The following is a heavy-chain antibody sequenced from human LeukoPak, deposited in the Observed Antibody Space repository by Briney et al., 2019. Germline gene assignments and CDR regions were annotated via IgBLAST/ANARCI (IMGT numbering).Heavy chain of an antibody. J-gene: IGHJ6*03. Sequence: TSETLSLTCTVSGGSIGSGNYWSWIRQPPGKGLEWIGYIYYSGSTNYNPSLKSRVTISVDTSKNQFSLKLSSVTAADTAVYYCARGISRGGNWNERRYYYYMDVWGKGTTVTISS. CDR2: IYYSGST. CDR1: GGSIGSGNY. V-gene: IGHV4-61*01. CDR3: ARGISRGGNWNERRYYYYMDV. D-gene: IGHD1-1*01.